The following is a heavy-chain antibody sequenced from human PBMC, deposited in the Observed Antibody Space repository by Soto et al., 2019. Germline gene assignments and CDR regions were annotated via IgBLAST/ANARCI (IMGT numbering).Heavy chain of an antibody. V-gene: IGHV2-26*01. D-gene: IGHD3-16*02. CDR3: ARIWFPFGGVIVPGWYFDL. CDR2: IFSNDEK. J-gene: IGHJ2*01. Sequence: QVTLKESGPVLVKPTETLTLTCTVSGFSLSSVRMGVSWIRQPPGKALEWLAHIFSNDEKSYSTSLKSRLTISKDTSKSQVVLTMTNMDPVDTATYCCARIWFPFGGVIVPGWYFDLWGRGSLVTVSS. CDR1: GFSLSSVRMG.